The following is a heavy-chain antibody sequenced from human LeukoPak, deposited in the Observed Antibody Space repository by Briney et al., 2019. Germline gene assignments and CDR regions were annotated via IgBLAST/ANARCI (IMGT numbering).Heavy chain of an antibody. Sequence: PGGSLRLSCAASGFTFSDCYKSWIRQAPGKGLEWVSYISSSGSTIYYADSVKGRFTISRDNAKNSLYLQMNSLRAEDTAVYYCARVSSNFQPLYYFDYWGQGTLVTVSS. D-gene: IGHD4/OR15-4a*01. V-gene: IGHV3-11*04. CDR3: ARVSSNFQPLYYFDY. J-gene: IGHJ4*02. CDR1: GFTFSDCY. CDR2: ISSSGSTI.